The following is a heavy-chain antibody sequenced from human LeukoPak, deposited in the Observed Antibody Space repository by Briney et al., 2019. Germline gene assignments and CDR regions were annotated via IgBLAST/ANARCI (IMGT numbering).Heavy chain of an antibody. J-gene: IGHJ4*02. Sequence: SETLSLTCTVSGGSISSSSYYWGWIRQPPGKGLEWIGSIYYSGSTYYNPSLKSRVTISVDTSKNQFSLKLSSVTPADTAVYYCARGMTSIHWPQGTLDTVSS. CDR2: IYYSGST. CDR3: ARGMTSIH. V-gene: IGHV4-39*07. CDR1: GGSISSSSYY. D-gene: IGHD5-24*01.